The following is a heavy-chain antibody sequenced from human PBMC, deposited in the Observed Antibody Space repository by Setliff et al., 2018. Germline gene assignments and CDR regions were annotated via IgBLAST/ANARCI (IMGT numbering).Heavy chain of an antibody. J-gene: IGHJ6*03. CDR2: INTNTGEP. CDR1: GYTFTTYA. CDR3: ARASRFGTAIYKGDYYMDV. Sequence: ASVKVSCKASGYTFTTYAINWVRQAPGQGPEWMGWINTNTGEPTYAQDFTGRFVFSSDTSVSTTYLQISSLKAEDTAVYYCARASRFGTAIYKGDYYMDVWGNGTTVTVSS. V-gene: IGHV7-4-1*02. D-gene: IGHD2-21*02.